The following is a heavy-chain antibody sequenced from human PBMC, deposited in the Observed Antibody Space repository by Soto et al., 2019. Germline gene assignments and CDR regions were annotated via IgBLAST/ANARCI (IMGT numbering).Heavy chain of an antibody. CDR3: ARVSAAADY. V-gene: IGHV3-48*01. CDR1: GFTFSSYA. D-gene: IGHD6-13*01. Sequence: PGGSLRLSCAASGFTFSSYAMSWVRQAPWKGLEWVSYISSSSSTIYYADSVKGRFTISRDNAKNSLYLQMNSLRAEDTAVYYCARVSAAADYWGQGTLVTVSP. J-gene: IGHJ4*02. CDR2: ISSSSSTI.